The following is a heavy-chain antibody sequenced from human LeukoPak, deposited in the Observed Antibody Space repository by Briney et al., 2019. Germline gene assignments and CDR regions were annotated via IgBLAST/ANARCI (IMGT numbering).Heavy chain of an antibody. V-gene: IGHV5-51*01. J-gene: IGHJ3*02. CDR2: IYPGDSDT. Sequence: GESLKISCKGSGYSFTSYWIGWVRQMSGKGLEWMGIIYPGDSDTRYSPSFQGQVTISADKSISTAYLQWSGLKASDTAMYYCARTTSVTTDAFNIWGQGTMVTISS. CDR1: GYSFTSYW. D-gene: IGHD4-17*01. CDR3: ARTTSVTTDAFNI.